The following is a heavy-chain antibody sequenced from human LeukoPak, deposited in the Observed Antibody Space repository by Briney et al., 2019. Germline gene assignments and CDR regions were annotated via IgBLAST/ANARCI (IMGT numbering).Heavy chain of an antibody. CDR1: GYTFTSYD. CDR3: ARGPQWSESAFDI. Sequence: ASVKVSCKASGYTFTSYDINWVRQGTGQGLEWMRWMNPNSGNTGYAQKFQGRVTITRNTSISTAYMELSSLRSEDTAVYYCARGPQWSESAFDIWGQGTMVTVSS. J-gene: IGHJ3*02. CDR2: MNPNSGNT. V-gene: IGHV1-8*03. D-gene: IGHD6-19*01.